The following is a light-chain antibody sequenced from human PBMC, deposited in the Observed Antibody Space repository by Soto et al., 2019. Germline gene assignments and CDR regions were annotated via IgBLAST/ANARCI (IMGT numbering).Light chain of an antibody. CDR2: MTN. CDR1: WYNIGKNL. V-gene: IGLV1-47*01. CDR3: AAWDDSLSAWV. Sequence: QSVLTQPPSASGTPGQTVTISCSGGWYNIGKNLGYWYQQLPGTATKLLIYMTNQRPSGVPDRFSGSKSGSSASLAVSGLRSEDEAVYYCAAWDDSLSAWVFGGGTKLTVL. J-gene: IGLJ3*02.